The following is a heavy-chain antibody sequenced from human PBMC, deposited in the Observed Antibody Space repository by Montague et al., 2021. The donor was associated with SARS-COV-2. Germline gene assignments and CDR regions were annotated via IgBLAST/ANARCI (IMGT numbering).Heavy chain of an antibody. CDR2: VYHTGXT. V-gene: IGHV4-61*01. D-gene: IGHD3-22*01. CDR1: GVSISSGSYY. CDR3: VREKHYFDDSGSK. J-gene: IGHJ4*02. Sequence: SETLSLTCSVSGVSISSGSYYWSWVRQPPGKGLEWIGYVYHTGXTXYXXXXKXRVTLSIDTSKNQFSLNLTSVTAADTAVYYCVREKHYFDDSGSKWGQGTLVTV.